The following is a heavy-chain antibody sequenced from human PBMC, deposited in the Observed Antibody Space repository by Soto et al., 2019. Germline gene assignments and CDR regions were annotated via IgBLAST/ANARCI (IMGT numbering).Heavy chain of an antibody. V-gene: IGHV1-18*01. CDR2: ISAYNGNT. CDR1: GYTFTSYG. CDR3: ARDRSGGWYSNDYYGMDV. D-gene: IGHD6-19*01. J-gene: IGHJ6*02. Sequence: ASVKVSCKASGYTFTSYGISWVRQAPGQGLEWMGWISAYNGNTNYAQKLQGRVTMTTDTSTSTAYMELRSLRSDDTAVYYCARDRSGGWYSNDYYGMDVWGQGTTVTVSS.